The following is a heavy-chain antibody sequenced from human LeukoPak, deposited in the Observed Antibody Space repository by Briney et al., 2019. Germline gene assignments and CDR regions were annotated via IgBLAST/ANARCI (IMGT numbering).Heavy chain of an antibody. Sequence: GGSLRLSCAASGFTFSSYAMSWVRQVPGKGLEWVSAISGSGGSTYYADSVKGRFTISRDNSKNTLYLQMNSLRAEDTAVYYCAKDSIAYYDFWSAPPPWFDPWGQGTLVTVSS. CDR3: AKDSIAYYDFWSAPPPWFDP. J-gene: IGHJ5*02. CDR1: GFTFSSYA. CDR2: ISGSGGST. D-gene: IGHD3-3*01. V-gene: IGHV3-23*01.